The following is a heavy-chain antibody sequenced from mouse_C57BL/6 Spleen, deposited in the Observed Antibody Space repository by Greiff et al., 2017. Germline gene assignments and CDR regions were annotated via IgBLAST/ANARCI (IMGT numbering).Heavy chain of an antibody. Sequence: EVKLMESGGDLVKPGGSLKLSCAASGFTFSSYGMSWVRQTPDKRLEWVATISSGGSYTYYPDSVKGRFTISRDNAKNTLYLQMSSLKSEDTAMYYCARRGELGPIDYWGQGTTLTVSS. D-gene: IGHD4-1*01. J-gene: IGHJ2*01. V-gene: IGHV5-6*02. CDR1: GFTFSSYG. CDR2: ISSGGSYT. CDR3: ARRGELGPIDY.